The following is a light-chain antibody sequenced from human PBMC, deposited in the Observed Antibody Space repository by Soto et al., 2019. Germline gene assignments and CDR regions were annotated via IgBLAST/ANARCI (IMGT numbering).Light chain of an antibody. CDR1: QTIGTY. CDR3: QQSYSTSSIT. V-gene: IGKV1-39*01. CDR2: DAS. Sequence: IEVTHPPSSLAASVRDRVTVACRASQTIGTYLNWYRHKSGAAPELLIYDASSLQSGVPSRFSGSGSGTDFTLTISSLQPEDFATYYCQQSYSTSSITFGQGTRLEVK. J-gene: IGKJ5*01.